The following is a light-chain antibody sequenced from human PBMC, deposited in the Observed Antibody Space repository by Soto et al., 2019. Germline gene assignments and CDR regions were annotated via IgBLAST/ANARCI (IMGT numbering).Light chain of an antibody. V-gene: IGLV2-8*01. CDR1: SSDVGGYKD. CDR2: EVS. Sequence: QSALTQPPSASGSPGQSVTISCTGASSDVGGYKDVSWYQQHPGKAPKLMIYEVSKRPSGVPDRFSGSKSGNTAALTVSGLQSEDEADYYCSSYAGSNVVFGGGTQLTVL. CDR3: SSYAGSNVV. J-gene: IGLJ2*01.